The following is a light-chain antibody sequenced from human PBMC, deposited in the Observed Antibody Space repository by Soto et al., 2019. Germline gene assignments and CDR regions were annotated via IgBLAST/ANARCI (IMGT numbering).Light chain of an antibody. CDR1: SSDVGTYNR. V-gene: IGLV2-18*02. Sequence: QSVLTQPPSVSGSPGQSVTISCIGTSSDVGTYNRVSWYQQPPGTAPKLMIYEVSNRPSGVPDRFSGSKSGNTASLTISGLQAEDEADYYCSSYTGSSTYVFGTGTKVTVL. J-gene: IGLJ1*01. CDR3: SSYTGSSTYV. CDR2: EVS.